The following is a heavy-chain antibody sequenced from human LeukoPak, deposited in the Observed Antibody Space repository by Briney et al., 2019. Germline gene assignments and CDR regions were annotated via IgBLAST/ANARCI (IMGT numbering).Heavy chain of an antibody. CDR1: GFTLRNAW. V-gene: IGHV3-15*01. CDR2: IKSKSDGGTT. Sequence: GGSLRLSCASSGFTLRNAWMSWVRQAPGKGLEAVGRIKSKSDGGTTDYAAPVIGRFTISRDDSKNALYLQMNSLKTEDTAVYYCTAVPPYYDFWSSYFVEVYWGQGTLVTVSS. J-gene: IGHJ4*02. D-gene: IGHD3-3*01. CDR3: TAVPPYYDFWSSYFVEVY.